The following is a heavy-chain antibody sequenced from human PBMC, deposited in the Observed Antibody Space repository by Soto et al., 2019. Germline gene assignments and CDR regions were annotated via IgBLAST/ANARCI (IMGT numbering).Heavy chain of an antibody. Sequence: GGSLRLSCAASGFTFSSYSMNWVRQAPGKGLEWVSSISSSSSYIYYADSVKGRSTISRDNAKNSLYLQMNSLRAEDTAVYYCARDSGLYSSSGADYWGQGTLVTVSS. CDR1: GFTFSSYS. CDR2: ISSSSSYI. D-gene: IGHD6-6*01. CDR3: ARDSGLYSSSGADY. J-gene: IGHJ4*02. V-gene: IGHV3-21*01.